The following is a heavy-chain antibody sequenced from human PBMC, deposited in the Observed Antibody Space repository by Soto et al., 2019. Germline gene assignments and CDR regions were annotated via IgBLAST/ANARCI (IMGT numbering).Heavy chain of an antibody. Sequence: GGSLRLSCEASGFTFSGYAMSWVRQAPGRRLEWISAITGGGGDTYYADYVKGRFTISRDNSKNTLYLQMSSLRAEDTALYYCVKGSSASRPYYFSYWGQGTLVTVSS. D-gene: IGHD3-22*01. J-gene: IGHJ4*02. CDR1: GFTFSGYA. V-gene: IGHV3-23*01. CDR3: VKGSSASRPYYFSY. CDR2: ITGGGGDT.